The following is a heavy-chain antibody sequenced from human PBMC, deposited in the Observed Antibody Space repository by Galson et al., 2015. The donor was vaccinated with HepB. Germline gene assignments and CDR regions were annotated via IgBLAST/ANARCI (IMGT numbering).Heavy chain of an antibody. D-gene: IGHD4-17*01. V-gene: IGHV1-69*04. CDR1: GGTLSTYG. J-gene: IGHJ4*01. CDR2: IIPMLDIT. Sequence: SVKVSCKASGGTLSTYGLSWVRQAPGQGLEWLGRIIPMLDITDFAQTFQGRVSITADRSKSTAYIEMRSLKSDDTAVYYCATDPPETDDDDDSGTSDYWGQGTLVTVSS. CDR3: ATDPPETDDDDDSGTSDY.